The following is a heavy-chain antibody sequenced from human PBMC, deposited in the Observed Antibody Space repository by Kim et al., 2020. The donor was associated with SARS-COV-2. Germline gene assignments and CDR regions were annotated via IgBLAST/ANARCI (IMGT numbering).Heavy chain of an antibody. V-gene: IGHV3-21*04. CDR2: ISSSSSDI. D-gene: IGHD3-16*02. Sequence: GGSLRLSCAASGFTFSSDSMNCVRHAPWKGLELFSSISSSSSDIYYADSVKGRFTISIDNANNSLYLQMNSLRSEATAAYYCSRLSDRGRYYYGMDVWGQGDTITVPS. CDR1: GFTFSSDS. CDR3: SRLSDRGRYYYGMDV. J-gene: IGHJ6*02.